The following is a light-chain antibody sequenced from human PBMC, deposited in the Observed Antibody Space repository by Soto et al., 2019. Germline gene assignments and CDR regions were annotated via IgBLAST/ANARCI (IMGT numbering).Light chain of an antibody. J-gene: IGKJ4*01. V-gene: IGKV1-5*03. Sequence: DIQMTQSPSPLPASVGDRVTITCQSNQSISTWLAWYQQKPGKAPNLLIYKASRLETGVPSRFSGSGSGTEFTLTISFLQPEDFATYYCQQYNSYSPLTLGGGTKVDI. CDR2: KAS. CDR1: QSISTW. CDR3: QQYNSYSPLT.